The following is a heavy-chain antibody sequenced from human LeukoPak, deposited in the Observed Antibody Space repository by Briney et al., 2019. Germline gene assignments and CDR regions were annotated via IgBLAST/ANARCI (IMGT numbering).Heavy chain of an antibody. Sequence: GRSLRFSCAASGFTFSNYGMHWVRQAPGRGLEWLAAIFYDGSKEHYADTVKGRFTISRDNSKNTLYLQVNSLTADDTAVYYCARDQALYFSYGDYWGQGTLVTVSS. CDR3: ARDQALYFSYGDY. CDR2: IFYDGSKE. CDR1: GFTFSNYG. V-gene: IGHV3-33*01. D-gene: IGHD3-16*01. J-gene: IGHJ4*02.